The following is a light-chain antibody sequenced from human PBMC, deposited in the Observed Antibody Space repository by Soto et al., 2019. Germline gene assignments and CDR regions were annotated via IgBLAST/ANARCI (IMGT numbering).Light chain of an antibody. J-gene: IGKJ4*01. CDR3: RQYGYSLGFA. Sequence: EVVMTQSPATLSVSPGEGATLSCRASQGIGDTLAWYQHKPGQAPRLLIYGASSRATGIPDRFSGSGSGTDFTLTISRLEPEDFAVYYCRQYGYSLGFAFGGGTKVDIK. V-gene: IGKV3-20*01. CDR2: GAS. CDR1: QGIGDT.